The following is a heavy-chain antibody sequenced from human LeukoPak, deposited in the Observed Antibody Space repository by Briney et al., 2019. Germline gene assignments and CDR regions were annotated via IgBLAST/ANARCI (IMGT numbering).Heavy chain of an antibody. CDR1: GFTFSSYT. D-gene: IGHD4-17*01. J-gene: IGHJ4*02. Sequence: GGSLRLSCAASGFTFSSYTMNWVRRAPGKGLEWVSSISSSSTYIYYADSVKGRFTISRDYARNSLSLQMNSLRAEDTAVYYCARDKYGDYGLDYWGPGTLVTVSS. V-gene: IGHV3-21*01. CDR2: ISSSSTYI. CDR3: ARDKYGDYGLDY.